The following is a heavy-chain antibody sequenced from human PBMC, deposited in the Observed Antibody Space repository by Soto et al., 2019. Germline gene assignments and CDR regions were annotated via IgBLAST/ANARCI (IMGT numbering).Heavy chain of an antibody. Sequence: PGGSLRLSCAASGFTFSDYYMSWIRQAPGKGLEWVSYISSSSSYTNYADSVKGRFTISRDNAKNSLYLQMNSLRAEDTAVYYCARVPELRFLEWFSYGMDVWGQGTTVTVSS. CDR3: ARVPELRFLEWFSYGMDV. D-gene: IGHD3-3*01. CDR2: ISSSSSYT. CDR1: GFTFSDYY. V-gene: IGHV3-11*06. J-gene: IGHJ6*02.